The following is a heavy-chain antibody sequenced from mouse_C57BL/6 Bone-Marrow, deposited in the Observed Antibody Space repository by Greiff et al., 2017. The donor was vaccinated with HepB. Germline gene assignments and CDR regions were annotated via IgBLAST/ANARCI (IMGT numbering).Heavy chain of an antibody. J-gene: IGHJ4*01. V-gene: IGHV7-3*01. CDR2: IRNKANGYTT. CDR1: GFTFTDYY. D-gene: IGHD2-9*01. Sequence: EVKLVDSGGGLVQPGGSLSLSCAASGFTFTDYYMSWVRQPPGKALEWLGFIRNKANGYTTEYSASVKGRFTISRDNSQSILYLQMNALRAEDSATYYCARSPTTVPLMDYWGQGTSVTVSS. CDR3: ARSPTTVPLMDY.